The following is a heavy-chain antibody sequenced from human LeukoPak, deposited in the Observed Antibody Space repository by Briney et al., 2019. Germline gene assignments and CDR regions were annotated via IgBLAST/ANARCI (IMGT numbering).Heavy chain of an antibody. CDR3: AKDPNGDYVGAFDG. Sequence: GGSLRLSCAPSGFTINIYAMTWVRQAPGKGLEWVSSITVNGGGISYADSVKGRFTISRDNFKNTLYLQMNSLRAEDTAVYYCAKDPNGDYVGAFDGWDQGTRVTVSS. CDR2: ITVNGGGI. D-gene: IGHD4-17*01. V-gene: IGHV3-23*01. J-gene: IGHJ3*01. CDR1: GFTINIYA.